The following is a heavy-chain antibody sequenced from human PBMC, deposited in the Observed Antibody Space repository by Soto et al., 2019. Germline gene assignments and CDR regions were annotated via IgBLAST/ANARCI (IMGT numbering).Heavy chain of an antibody. Sequence: QVQLVESGGGVVQPGRSLRLSCAASGFTFSSYGMHWVRQAPGKGLEWVAVIWYDGSNKYYADSVKGRFTISRDNSKNTQYLQMNSLRAEDTAVYYCAKSSSWYFDYWVQGTLVTVSS. CDR3: AKSSSWYFDY. CDR1: GFTFSSYG. J-gene: IGHJ4*02. D-gene: IGHD6-13*01. V-gene: IGHV3-33*06. CDR2: IWYDGSNK.